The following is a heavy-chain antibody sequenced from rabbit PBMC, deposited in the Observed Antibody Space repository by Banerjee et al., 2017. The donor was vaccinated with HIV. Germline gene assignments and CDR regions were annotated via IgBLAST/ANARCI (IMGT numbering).Heavy chain of an antibody. J-gene: IGHJ3*01. V-gene: IGHV1S45*01. CDR3: ARRLYGYAYSGL. CDR2: IYAGSSDTT. CDR1: GFSFSSSYY. Sequence: QEQLVESGGGLVQPEGYLTLTCTASGFSFSSSYYMCWVSQAPWKGLGWIGCIYAGSSDTTYCGGWAKGGFTHSKTSSTTVTLQMISLTAADTATYFCARRLYGYAYSGLWGQG. D-gene: IGHD6-1*01.